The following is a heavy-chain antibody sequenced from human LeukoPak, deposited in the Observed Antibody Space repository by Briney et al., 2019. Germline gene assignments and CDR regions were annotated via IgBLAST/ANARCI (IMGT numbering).Heavy chain of an antibody. CDR2: ISNNGGYT. Sequence: GGSLRLSCAASGFTFSSSAMSWVRQAPGKGLEWVSAISNNGGYTYYADSVQGRFTISRDNSKNTLYLQMSSLRAEDTAVYYCAKGYSSGWYNWFDPWGQGTLVTVSS. CDR1: GFTFSSSA. D-gene: IGHD6-19*01. V-gene: IGHV3-23*01. J-gene: IGHJ5*02. CDR3: AKGYSSGWYNWFDP.